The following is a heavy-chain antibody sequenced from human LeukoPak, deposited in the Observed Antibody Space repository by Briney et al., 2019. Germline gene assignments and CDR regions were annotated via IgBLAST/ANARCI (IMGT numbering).Heavy chain of an antibody. CDR2: IKSKTDGGTT. D-gene: IGHD1-7*01. J-gene: IGHJ4*02. V-gene: IGHV3-15*01. CDR3: TTAPLVTGTTSDFDY. Sequence: PGGSLRLSCAASGFTFSNAWMSWVRQAPGMGLEWVGRIKSKTDGGTTDYAAPVKGRFTISRDDSKNTLYLQMNSLKTEDTAVYYCTTAPLVTGTTSDFDYWGQGTLVTVSS. CDR1: GFTFSNAW.